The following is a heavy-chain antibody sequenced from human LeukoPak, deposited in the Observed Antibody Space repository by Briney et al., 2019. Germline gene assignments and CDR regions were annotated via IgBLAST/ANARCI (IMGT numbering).Heavy chain of an antibody. CDR1: GGTFSSYA. J-gene: IGHJ4*02. CDR2: IIPIFGIA. V-gene: IGHV1-69*04. Sequence: GASVKVSCKASGGTFSSYAISWVRQAPGQGLEWMGRIIPIFGIANHAQKFQGRVTITADKSTSTAYMELSSLRSEDTAVYYCARGDDYGDCWGQGTLVTVSS. CDR3: ARGDDYGDC.